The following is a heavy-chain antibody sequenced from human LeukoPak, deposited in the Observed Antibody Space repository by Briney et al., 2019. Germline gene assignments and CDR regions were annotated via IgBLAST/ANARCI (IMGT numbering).Heavy chain of an antibody. D-gene: IGHD3-22*01. CDR1: GYTFTSYG. CDR3: ARENFYYDSTEITTHAFDM. J-gene: IGHJ3*02. Sequence: ASVKVSCKASGYTFTSYGISWVRQAPGQGLEWMGWISAYNGNTNYAQKLQGRVTMTTDTSTSTAYMELRSLRSDDTAVYYCARENFYYDSTEITTHAFDMWGQGTMVTASS. CDR2: ISAYNGNT. V-gene: IGHV1-18*01.